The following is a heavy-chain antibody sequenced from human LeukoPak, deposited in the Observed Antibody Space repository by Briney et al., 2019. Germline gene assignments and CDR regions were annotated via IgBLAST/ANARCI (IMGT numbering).Heavy chain of an antibody. CDR2: MNPNSGNT. J-gene: IGHJ4*02. Sequence: ASVKVSCNASGYTFTSYDINWVRQATGQGLEWMGWMNPNSGNTGYGQKFQGRVTMTRNTSISTAYMELSSLRSEDTAVYDCARMDWNDEGALFDYWGQGTLVTVSS. CDR1: GYTFTSYD. CDR3: ARMDWNDEGALFDY. V-gene: IGHV1-8*01. D-gene: IGHD1-1*01.